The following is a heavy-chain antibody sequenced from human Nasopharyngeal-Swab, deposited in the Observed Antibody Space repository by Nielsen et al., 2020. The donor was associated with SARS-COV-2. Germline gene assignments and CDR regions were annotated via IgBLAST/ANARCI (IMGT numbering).Heavy chain of an antibody. J-gene: IGHJ3*02. CDR1: GYTFRIYY. V-gene: IGHV1-46*01. CDR2: INPSGGQT. D-gene: IGHD2-21*02. Sequence: ASVKVSCKASGYTFRIYYMHWVRQAPGQGLEWMGLINPSGGQTTYAQKFQGRVTMTRDTSTSTVYMELSSLRSEDTAVYYCARDLDPDTAGALDIWGQGTMVTVSS. CDR3: ARDLDPDTAGALDI.